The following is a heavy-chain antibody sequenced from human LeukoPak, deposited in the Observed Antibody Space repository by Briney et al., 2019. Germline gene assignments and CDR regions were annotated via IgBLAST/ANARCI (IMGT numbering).Heavy chain of an antibody. V-gene: IGHV3-20*03. Sequence: GASLRLFYAASGFTVDDYGMSWVRHAPGKGLGWVAFINWNVGSTQYAHSVKGGVTISRDKSKNTLYLQINTLRAEDTAVYYCAKDTRRVVVPAARVGSNDYWGQGTLVTVSS. J-gene: IGHJ4*02. CDR3: AKDTRRVVVPAARVGSNDY. CDR1: GFTVDDYG. CDR2: INWNVGST. D-gene: IGHD2-2*01.